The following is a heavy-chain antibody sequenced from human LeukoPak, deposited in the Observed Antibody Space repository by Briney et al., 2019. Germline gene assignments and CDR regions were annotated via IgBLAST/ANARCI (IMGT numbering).Heavy chain of an antibody. J-gene: IGHJ5*02. D-gene: IGHD2-2*02. CDR2: IYYSGST. V-gene: IGHV4-39*01. CDR3: ARQRCSSTSCYIPDWFDP. CDR1: GGSTSSSIYY. Sequence: SETLSLTCTVSGGSTSSSIYYWGWIRQPPGKGLEWIGSIYYSGSTYYNPSLKSRVTIPVDTSKNQFSLKLSSVTAADTAVYYCARQRCSSTSCYIPDWFDPWGQGTLVTVSS.